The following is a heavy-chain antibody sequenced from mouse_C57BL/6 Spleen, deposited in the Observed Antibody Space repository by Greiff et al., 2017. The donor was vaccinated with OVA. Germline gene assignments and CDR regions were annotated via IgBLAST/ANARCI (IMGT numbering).Heavy chain of an antibody. CDR1: GYTFTSYW. V-gene: IGHV1-59*01. D-gene: IGHD1-1*01. CDR2: IDPSDSYT. J-gene: IGHJ1*03. CDR3: DYSGSRGDWYFDV. Sequence: QVQLQQSGAELVRPGTSVKLSCKASGYTFTSYWMHWVKQRPGQGLEWIGVIDPSDSYTNYNQKFKGKATLTVDTSSSTAYMQRSSLTSEDSAVYYCDYSGSRGDWYFDVWGTGTTVTVSS.